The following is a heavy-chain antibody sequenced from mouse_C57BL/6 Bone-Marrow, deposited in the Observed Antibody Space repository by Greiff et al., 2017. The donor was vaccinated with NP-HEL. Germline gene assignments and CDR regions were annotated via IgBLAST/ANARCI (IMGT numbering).Heavy chain of an antibody. Sequence: QVQLKQPGAELVKPGASVKLSCKASGYTFTSYWMHWVKQRPGRGLEWIGRIDPNSGGTKYNEKFKSKATLTVDKPSSTAYMQLSSLTSEDSAVYYCARGYGNYGGTWFGYAMDDWGQGTSVTVSS. V-gene: IGHV1-72*01. D-gene: IGHD2-1*01. CDR2: IDPNSGGT. CDR3: ARGYGNYGGTWFGYAMDD. CDR1: GYTFTSYW. J-gene: IGHJ4*01.